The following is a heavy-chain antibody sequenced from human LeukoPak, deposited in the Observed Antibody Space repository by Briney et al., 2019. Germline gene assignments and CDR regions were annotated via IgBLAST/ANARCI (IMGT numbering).Heavy chain of an antibody. Sequence: GGSLRLSCAASGFTFSSYAMSWVRQAPGKGLEWVSSVIGSGGYTYYAGSVKGRFTISRDNSKNTLYLQMNSLRAEDTAIYHCAKDRPNYYDSSGHYYRRDGDYWGQGTLVTVSS. CDR2: VIGSGGYT. D-gene: IGHD3-22*01. J-gene: IGHJ4*02. CDR1: GFTFSSYA. V-gene: IGHV3-23*01. CDR3: AKDRPNYYDSSGHYYRRDGDY.